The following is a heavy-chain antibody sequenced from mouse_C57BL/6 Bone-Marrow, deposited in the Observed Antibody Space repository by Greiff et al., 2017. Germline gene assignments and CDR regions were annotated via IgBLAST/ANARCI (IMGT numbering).Heavy chain of an antibody. J-gene: IGHJ4*01. CDR1: GYAFTNYL. Sequence: QVQLQQSGAELVRPGTSVKVSCKASGYAFTNYLIEWVKQRPGQGLEWIGVINPGSGGTNYNEKFKGKATLTADKSSSTAYMQLSSLTSEDSAVYFCARGGTYYGSSVYAMDYWGQGTSVTVSS. D-gene: IGHD1-1*01. CDR3: ARGGTYYGSSVYAMDY. CDR2: INPGSGGT. V-gene: IGHV1-54*01.